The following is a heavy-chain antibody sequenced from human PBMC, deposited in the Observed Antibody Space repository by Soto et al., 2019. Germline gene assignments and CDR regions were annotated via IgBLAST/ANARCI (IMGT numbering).Heavy chain of an antibody. CDR1: GYTFTSYY. V-gene: IGHV1-46*01. D-gene: IGHD3-10*01. Sequence: VKVSCKASGYTFTSYYMPWVRQAPGQGLEWMGIINPSGGSTSYAQKFQGRVTMTRDTSTSTVYVELSSLRSEDTAVYYCARDEPLLWFGELTPGFGMDVWGQGTTVTVS. J-gene: IGHJ6*02. CDR3: ARDEPLLWFGELTPGFGMDV. CDR2: INPSGGST.